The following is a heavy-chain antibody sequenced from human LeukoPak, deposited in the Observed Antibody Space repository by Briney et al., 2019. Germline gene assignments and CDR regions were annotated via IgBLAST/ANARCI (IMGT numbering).Heavy chain of an antibody. CDR2: IYYSGST. V-gene: IGHV4-39*07. J-gene: IGHJ3*02. Sequence: PSETLSLTCTVSGGSISSSSYYWGWIRQPPGKGLEWIGSIYYSGSTYYNPSLKSRVTISVDTSKNQFSLKLSSVTAADTAVYYWARSGLLWFGEGAFDIWGQGTMVTVSS. CDR1: GGSISSSSYY. D-gene: IGHD3-10*01. CDR3: ARSGLLWFGEGAFDI.